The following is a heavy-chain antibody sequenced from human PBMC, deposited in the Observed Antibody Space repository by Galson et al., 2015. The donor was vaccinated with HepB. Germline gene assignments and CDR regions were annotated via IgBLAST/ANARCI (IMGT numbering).Heavy chain of an antibody. J-gene: IGHJ4*02. CDR3: GKLDYYDSSGFGSVDY. D-gene: IGHD3-22*01. CDR2: ISGSGGST. V-gene: IGHV3-23*01. Sequence: SLRLSCAASGFTFSSYAMTWVRQAPGKGLEWVSVISGSGGSTSYVDAVKGRFSISRDNSKNKMYLQMNILRAEDTAVYYCGKLDYYDSSGFGSVDYWGQGTLVTVSS. CDR1: GFTFSSYA.